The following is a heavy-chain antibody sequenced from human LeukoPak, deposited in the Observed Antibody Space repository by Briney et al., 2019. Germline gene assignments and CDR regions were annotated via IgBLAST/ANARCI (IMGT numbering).Heavy chain of an antibody. J-gene: IGHJ4*02. V-gene: IGHV3-9*03. CDR1: GFTFDDYA. Sequence: GRSLRLSCAASGFTFDDYAMHWVRQAPGKGLEWVSGISWNSGSIGYAASVRGRFTISRDNAKNSLYLQMNSLRAEDMALYCCAKSYGDYALDYWGQGTLVTVSS. CDR2: ISWNSGSI. CDR3: AKSYGDYALDY. D-gene: IGHD4-17*01.